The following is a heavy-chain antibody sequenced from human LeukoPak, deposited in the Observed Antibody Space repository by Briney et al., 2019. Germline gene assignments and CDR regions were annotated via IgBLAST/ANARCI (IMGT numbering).Heavy chain of an antibody. Sequence: GGSLRLSCAASGFTFSDYYMSWIRQAPGKGLEWVSYISSSGSTIYYADSVKGRFTISRDNAKNSLYLQMNSLRAEDTAVYYCASSRLVTNSLDYWGQGTLVTVFS. CDR2: ISSSGSTI. CDR1: GFTFSDYY. J-gene: IGHJ4*02. V-gene: IGHV3-11*01. D-gene: IGHD3-9*01. CDR3: ASSRLVTNSLDY.